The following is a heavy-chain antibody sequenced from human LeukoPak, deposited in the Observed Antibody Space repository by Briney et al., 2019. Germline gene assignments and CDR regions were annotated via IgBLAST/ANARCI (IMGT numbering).Heavy chain of an antibody. CDR1: GGSISSSSYY. Sequence: PSETLSLTCTVSGGSISSSSYYWGWIRQPPGKGLGWIGSIYDSGSTYYYPSLKSRVTISVDTSKNQFSLKLSSVTAADTAVYYCARLDYGDYGGVDYWGQGTLVTVSS. J-gene: IGHJ4*02. D-gene: IGHD4-17*01. CDR2: IYDSGST. CDR3: ARLDYGDYGGVDY. V-gene: IGHV4-39*01.